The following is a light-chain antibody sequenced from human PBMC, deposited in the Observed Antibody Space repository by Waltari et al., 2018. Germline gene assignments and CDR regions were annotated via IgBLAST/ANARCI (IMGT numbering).Light chain of an antibody. J-gene: IGKJ1*01. Sequence: DIQMTQSPSSVSASLGDRVTITCRASQGITSWVSWYQQKPGRAPKLLIHAASSLQSGVPPRFSGSGSGTLFTLTISSLQPEDFATYYCQQSHYFPPMFGQGTKVEIK. CDR2: AAS. CDR3: QQSHYFPPM. CDR1: QGITSW. V-gene: IGKV1-12*01.